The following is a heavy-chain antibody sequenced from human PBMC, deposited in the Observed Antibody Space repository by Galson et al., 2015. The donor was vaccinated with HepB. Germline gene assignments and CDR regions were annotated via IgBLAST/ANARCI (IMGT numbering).Heavy chain of an antibody. CDR2: INPSGGST. D-gene: IGHD6-13*01. J-gene: IGHJ6*02. Sequence: SVKVSCKASGYTFTSYYMHWVRQAPGQGLEWMGIINPSGGSTSYAQKFQGRVTMTRDTSTSTVYMELSSLRSEDTAVYYCATHYSSSWYGHYYYGMGVWGQGTTVTVSS. V-gene: IGHV1-46*03. CDR3: ATHYSSSWYGHYYYGMGV. CDR1: GYTFTSYY.